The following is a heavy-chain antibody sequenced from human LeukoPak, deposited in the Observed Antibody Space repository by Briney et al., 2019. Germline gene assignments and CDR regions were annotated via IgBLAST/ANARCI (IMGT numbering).Heavy chain of an antibody. D-gene: IGHD3-22*01. CDR1: GGSISSYY. V-gene: IGHV3-15*01. CDR2: IKSKTDGGTT. CDR3: TTGVYYDSSGTPA. J-gene: IGHJ5*02. Sequence: ETLSLTCTVSGGSISSYYWSWIRQPPGKGLEWVGRIKSKTDGGTTDYAAPVKGRFTISRDDSKNTLYLQMNSLKTEDTAVYYCTTGVYYDSSGTPAWGQGTLVTVSS.